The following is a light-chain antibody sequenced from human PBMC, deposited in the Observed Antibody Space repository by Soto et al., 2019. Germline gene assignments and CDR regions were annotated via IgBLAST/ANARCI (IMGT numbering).Light chain of an antibody. Sequence: EIVLKQSPGTLSLSPGERATLSCSASQSVSSSYLAWYQQKPGQAPRLLIYGESSRSTGIPDRFSGSGSGTDFTLTISRLEPEDFAVYYCQQYGSSPRTFGQGTRLEIK. V-gene: IGKV3-20*01. CDR1: QSVSSSY. CDR3: QQYGSSPRT. CDR2: GES. J-gene: IGKJ5*01.